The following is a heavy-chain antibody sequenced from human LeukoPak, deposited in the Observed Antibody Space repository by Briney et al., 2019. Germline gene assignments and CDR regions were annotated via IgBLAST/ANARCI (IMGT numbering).Heavy chain of an antibody. V-gene: IGHV3-23*01. D-gene: IGHD6-13*01. CDR3: AKPLTAATGSDFDH. J-gene: IGHJ4*02. CDR1: GFTFSSYA. CDR2: ISGSGGST. Sequence: GGSLRLSCAASGFTFSSYAMSWVRQAPGKGLDWVSAISGSGGSTYYADSVRGRFTISRDNSKNTLYLQLNSVRAEDTAVYYCAKPLTAATGSDFDHWGQGTLVTVSS.